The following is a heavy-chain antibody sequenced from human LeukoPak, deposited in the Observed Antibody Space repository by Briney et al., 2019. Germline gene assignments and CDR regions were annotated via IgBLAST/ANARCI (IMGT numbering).Heavy chain of an antibody. Sequence: SETLSLTCTVSGGSINNYYWSWIRQPAGKGLEWIGRIYSSGSTYYNPSLKSRVTMSVDTSKDQFSLKLTSVTAADTAVYFCARGHSTVTHFDYWGQGTLFTVSS. CDR1: GGSINNYY. J-gene: IGHJ4*02. V-gene: IGHV4-4*07. CDR3: ARGHSTVTHFDY. D-gene: IGHD4-17*01. CDR2: IYSSGST.